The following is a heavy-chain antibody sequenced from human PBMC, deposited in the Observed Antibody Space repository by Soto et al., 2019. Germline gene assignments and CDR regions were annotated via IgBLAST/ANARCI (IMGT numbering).Heavy chain of an antibody. CDR3: ARHSKKTGDFDYYYGMDV. J-gene: IGHJ6*02. V-gene: IGHV4-59*08. CDR2: IYYRGNT. D-gene: IGHD7-27*01. CDR1: GGSMSPYY. Sequence: SETLSLTCSFFGGSMSPYYWSWIRQAPGKGLEWIANIYYRGNTNYNPSLESRVTISIDTSKNQFSLKLNSLTAADTAVYYCARHSKKTGDFDYYYGMDVWGQGTTVT.